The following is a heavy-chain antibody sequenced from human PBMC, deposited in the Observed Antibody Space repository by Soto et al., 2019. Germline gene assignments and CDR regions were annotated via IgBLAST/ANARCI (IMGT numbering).Heavy chain of an antibody. CDR2: INAANGHT. CDR1: GYFFTSYA. CDR3: ALGSIAVDGRTQLVF. V-gene: IGHV1-3*01. Sequence: QVKLVQSGPEVKKTGASVKVSCRASGYFFTSYAIHWVRQAPGPRLEWLGWINAANGHTKYSQNFQGRVIMTTHTAAQTVNLEVNSLKRADAAVHYFALGSIAVDGRTQLVFGGQGTGVTVSS. J-gene: IGHJ4*02. D-gene: IGHD6-19*01.